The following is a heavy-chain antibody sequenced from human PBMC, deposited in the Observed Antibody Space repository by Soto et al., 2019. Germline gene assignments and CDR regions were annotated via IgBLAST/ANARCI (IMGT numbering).Heavy chain of an antibody. CDR3: ARDRISAAGYFDY. D-gene: IGHD6-13*01. Sequence: QVQLQESGPGLVKPSQTLSLTCTVSGGSINSATYYWSWIRQHPGKGLEWIGYIYHSGSTYYNPSIKSRVTISVDTSKNEFSLKLSSVTVADTAVYYCARDRISAAGYFDYWGQGTLVTVSS. J-gene: IGHJ4*02. CDR1: GGSINSATYY. CDR2: IYHSGST. V-gene: IGHV4-31*03.